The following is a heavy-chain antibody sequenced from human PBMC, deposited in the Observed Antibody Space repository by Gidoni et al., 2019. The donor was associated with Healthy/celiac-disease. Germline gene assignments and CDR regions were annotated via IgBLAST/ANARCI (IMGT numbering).Heavy chain of an antibody. CDR1: GYTFTRYY. CDR3: ARVPCGGDCYQSADAFDI. V-gene: IGHV1-2*02. CDR2: INPNSGGT. D-gene: IGHD2-21*02. J-gene: IGHJ3*02. Sequence: QVQLVQSGAEVKKPGASVKVSCKASGYTFTRYYRHWVRQAPGQGLEWMGWINPNSGGTNYAQKFQGRVTMTRDTSISTAYMELSRLRSDDTAVYYCARVPCGGDCYQSADAFDIWGQGTMVTVSS.